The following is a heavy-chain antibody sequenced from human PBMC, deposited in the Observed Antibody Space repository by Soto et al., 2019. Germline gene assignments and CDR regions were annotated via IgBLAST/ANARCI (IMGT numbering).Heavy chain of an antibody. CDR3: ARDRGPYTGVVDY. CDR2: VYSIGAT. D-gene: IGHD2-8*02. J-gene: IGHJ4*02. CDR1: GGSIDYYY. V-gene: IGHV4-59*01. Sequence: QVQLQESGPGLVKPSETLSLTCSVSGGSIDYYYWCWIRQPPGKGLEWIAYVYSIGATNYNPSLMSRAPISVDTSKDQFSLKLSSVPAADTAVYYCARDRGPYTGVVDYWGPGTLVSVSS.